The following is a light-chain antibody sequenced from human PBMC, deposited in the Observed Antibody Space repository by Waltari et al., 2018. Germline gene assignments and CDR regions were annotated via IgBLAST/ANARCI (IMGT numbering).Light chain of an antibody. CDR2: DAA. CDR1: QSVSSY. CDR3: QQRSNWPPGLT. J-gene: IGKJ4*01. Sequence: EIVLTQSPATLSFSPGARATLYCKVSQSVSSYLAWYQQKPGQAPRLLIEDAANRATGIPGMFMCSGAGTAFTLPISSLEPEDLAVYYCQQRSNWPPGLTFGGGTKVEIK. V-gene: IGKV3-11*01.